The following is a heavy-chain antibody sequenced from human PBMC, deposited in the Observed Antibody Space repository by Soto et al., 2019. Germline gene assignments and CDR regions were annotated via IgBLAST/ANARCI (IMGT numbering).Heavy chain of an antibody. CDR1: GFTFSSYG. D-gene: IGHD3-22*01. CDR2: ISYDGSNK. CDR3: AKVHYYDSIRPFDY. J-gene: IGHJ4*02. V-gene: IGHV3-30*18. Sequence: GGSLRLSCAASGFTFSSYGMHWVRQAPGKGLEWVAVISYDGSNKYYADSVKGRFTISRDNSKNTLYLQMNSLRAEDTAVYYCAKVHYYDSIRPFDYWGQGTLVTVSS.